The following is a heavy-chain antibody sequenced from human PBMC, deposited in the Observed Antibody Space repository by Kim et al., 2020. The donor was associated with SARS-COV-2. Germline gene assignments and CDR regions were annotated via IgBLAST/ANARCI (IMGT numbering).Heavy chain of an antibody. CDR2: ISYDGSNK. D-gene: IGHD5-12*01. V-gene: IGHV3-30-3*01. J-gene: IGHJ6*02. Sequence: GGSLRLSCAASGFTFSSYAMHWVRQAPGKGLEWVAVISYDGSNKYYADSVKGRFTISRDNSKNTLYLQMNSLRAEDTAVYYCARGGKGSYYYGMDVWGQG. CDR3: ARGGKGSYYYGMDV. CDR1: GFTFSSYA.